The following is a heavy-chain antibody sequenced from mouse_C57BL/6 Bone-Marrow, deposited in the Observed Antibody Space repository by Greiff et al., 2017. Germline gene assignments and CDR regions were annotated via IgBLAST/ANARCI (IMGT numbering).Heavy chain of an antibody. D-gene: IGHD2-3*01. J-gene: IGHJ1*03. V-gene: IGHV14-4*01. CDR1: GFNIKDDY. CDR2: IDPENGDT. CDR3: TTGWLLPLDFDV. Sequence: EVQLQQSGAELVRPGASVKLSCTASGFNIKDDYMHWVKQRPEQGLEWIGWIDPENGDTEYASKFQGKATITADTSSNTAYLQLSSLTSEDTAVYYCTTGWLLPLDFDVWGTGTTVTVAS.